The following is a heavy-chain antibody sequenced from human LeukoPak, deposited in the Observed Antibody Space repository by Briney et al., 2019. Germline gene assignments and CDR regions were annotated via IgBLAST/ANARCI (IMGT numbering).Heavy chain of an antibody. Sequence: PSETLSLTCTVSGGSISSGSYYWGWIRQPPGKGLEWIGSIYYSGSTYYNPSLKSRVTISVDTSKNQFSLKLSSVTAADTAVYYCAKAVPAANPYFDYWGQGTLVTVSS. J-gene: IGHJ4*02. V-gene: IGHV4-39*01. D-gene: IGHD2-2*01. CDR3: AKAVPAANPYFDY. CDR2: IYYSGST. CDR1: GGSISSGSYY.